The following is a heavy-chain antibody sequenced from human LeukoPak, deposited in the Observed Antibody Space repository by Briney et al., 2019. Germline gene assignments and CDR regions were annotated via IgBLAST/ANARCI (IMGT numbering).Heavy chain of an antibody. CDR3: AKRDGSGNYFDY. V-gene: IGHV3-21*04. J-gene: IGHJ4*02. CDR2: ISSSSSYI. D-gene: IGHD3-10*01. CDR1: GFTFSSYS. Sequence: GGSLRLSCAASGFTFSSYSMNWVRQAPGKGLAWVSSISSSSSYIYYADSVKGRFTISRDNAKNTLYLQMNSLRAEDTAVYYCAKRDGSGNYFDYWGQGTLVTVSS.